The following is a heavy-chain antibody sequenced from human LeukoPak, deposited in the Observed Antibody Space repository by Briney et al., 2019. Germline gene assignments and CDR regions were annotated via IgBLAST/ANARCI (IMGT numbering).Heavy chain of an antibody. V-gene: IGHV4-59*12. CDR1: GGSISSYY. J-gene: IGHJ3*02. CDR3: ARDLRRITMIVVVIGDAFDI. Sequence: SETLSLTCTVSGGSISSYYWSWIRQPPGKGLEWIGYIYYSGSTYYNPSLKSRVTISVDTSKNQFSLKLSSVTAADTAVYYCARDLRRITMIVVVIGDAFDIWGQGTMVTVSS. D-gene: IGHD3-22*01. CDR2: IYYSGST.